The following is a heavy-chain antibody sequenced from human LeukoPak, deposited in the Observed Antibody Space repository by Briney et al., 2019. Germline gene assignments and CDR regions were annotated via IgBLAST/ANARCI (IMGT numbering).Heavy chain of an antibody. D-gene: IGHD6-19*01. Sequence: PGGSLRLSCAASGFTFSSYSMNWVRQAPGKGLEWVSSISSSSSYTYYADSVKGRFTISRDNAKNSLYLQMNSLRAEDTAVYYCARDHVAVAGCIDYWGQGTLVTVSS. V-gene: IGHV3-21*01. CDR2: ISSSSSYT. CDR3: ARDHVAVAGCIDY. CDR1: GFTFSSYS. J-gene: IGHJ4*02.